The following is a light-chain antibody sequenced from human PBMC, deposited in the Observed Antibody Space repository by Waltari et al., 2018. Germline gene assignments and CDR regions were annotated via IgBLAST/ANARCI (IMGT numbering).Light chain of an antibody. CDR2: GAS. CDR1: QSVSSN. J-gene: IGKJ2*01. Sequence: ETVMTQSPATLSVSPGERATLSCRASQSVSSNLAWDQQKPGQAPRLLIYGASTRATGIPARFSGSGSGTEFTLTISSLQSEDFAVYYCQQYNNWPPYTFGQGTKLEIK. V-gene: IGKV3-15*01. CDR3: QQYNNWPPYT.